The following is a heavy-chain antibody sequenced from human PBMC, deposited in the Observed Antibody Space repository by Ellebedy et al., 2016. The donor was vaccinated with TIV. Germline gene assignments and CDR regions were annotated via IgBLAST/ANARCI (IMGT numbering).Heavy chain of an antibody. V-gene: IGHV3-23*01. CDR1: GFTFSSFA. D-gene: IGHD2/OR15-2a*01. CDR3: SKCFQTPGNCKFYL. CDR2: ISGSGGNT. Sequence: PGGSLRLSCAASGFTFSSFAMSWVRQAPGKGPDWISGISGSGGNTYYADSVKGRFTISRENSQNTLYLQMNSLGAEDTAVYFCSKCFQTPGNCKFYLWGQGTLVTVSS. J-gene: IGHJ4*02.